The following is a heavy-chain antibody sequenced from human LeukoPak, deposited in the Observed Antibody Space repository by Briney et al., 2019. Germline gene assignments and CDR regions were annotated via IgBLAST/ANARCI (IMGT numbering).Heavy chain of an antibody. V-gene: IGHV4-4*02. CDR1: GGSISSSNW. CDR3: ASLSVAGNYFDY. J-gene: IGHJ4*02. D-gene: IGHD6-19*01. CDR2: IYHSGST. Sequence: SETLSLTCAVSGGSISSSNWWSWVRQPPGKGLEWIGEIYHSGSTNYNPSLKSRVTISVDTSKNQFSLKLSSVTAADTAVYYCASLSVAGNYFDYWGQGTLVTVSS.